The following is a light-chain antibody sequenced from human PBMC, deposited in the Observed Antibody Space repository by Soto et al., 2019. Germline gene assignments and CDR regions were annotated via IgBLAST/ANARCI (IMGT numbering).Light chain of an antibody. V-gene: IGLV2-8*01. Sequence: QSALTQPPSASGSPGQSVTISCTGTSSDVGGYNYVSWYQQYPGTAPKLMIYEGTKRPSGVPDRFSGSKSGNTASLTVSGLQAEDEAEYYCCSYAASNNFYFVFGGGTKLTVL. CDR1: SSDVGGYNY. J-gene: IGLJ3*02. CDR3: CSYAASNNFYFV. CDR2: EGT.